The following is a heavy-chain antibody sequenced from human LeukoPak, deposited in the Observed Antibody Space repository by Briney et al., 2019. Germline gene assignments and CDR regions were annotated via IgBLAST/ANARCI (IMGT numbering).Heavy chain of an antibody. J-gene: IGHJ4*02. CDR2: ILSDGSIQ. V-gene: IGHV3-30*03. CDR1: GFTFSTYG. Sequence: PGGSLRLSCAACGFTFSTYGIHWVRQAPGKGLEWVAVILSDGSIQNTADSVRGRFIISRDNSKNTLFLQMNRLRTEDTAVYYCARGAILGGYNLIDDWGQGTLVTVSS. CDR3: ARGAILGGYNLIDD. D-gene: IGHD1-26*01.